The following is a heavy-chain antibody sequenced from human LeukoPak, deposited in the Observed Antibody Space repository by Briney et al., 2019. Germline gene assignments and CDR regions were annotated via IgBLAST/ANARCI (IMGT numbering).Heavy chain of an antibody. D-gene: IGHD6-13*01. CDR2: ISGSCGST. Sequence: GGSLRLSCAASGFTFSSYAMSWVRQAPGKGLEGVSAISGSCGSTYYADSVKGRFTISRDNSKNTLYLQMNSLRAEDTAVYYCAKDRDSSSWFDYWGQGTLVTVSS. CDR3: AKDRDSSSWFDY. J-gene: IGHJ4*02. V-gene: IGHV3-23*01. CDR1: GFTFSSYA.